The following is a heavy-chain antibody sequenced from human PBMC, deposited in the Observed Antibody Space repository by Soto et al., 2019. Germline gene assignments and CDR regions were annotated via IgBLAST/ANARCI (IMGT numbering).Heavy chain of an antibody. CDR2: ISHDGSEE. J-gene: IGHJ6*02. Sequence: QVQLVESGGGVVQPGRSLRLSCAVSGFTFKTYAMHWVRQAPGKGLEWVAVISHDGSEEYYPDSLKGRFTISRDNSKNTLYLQMNSLRAEDTAVYYCARGDYYYSSTYVYYGIDVWGQGATVTVSS. D-gene: IGHD3-16*01. V-gene: IGHV3-30-3*01. CDR1: GFTFKTYA. CDR3: ARGDYYYSSTYVYYGIDV.